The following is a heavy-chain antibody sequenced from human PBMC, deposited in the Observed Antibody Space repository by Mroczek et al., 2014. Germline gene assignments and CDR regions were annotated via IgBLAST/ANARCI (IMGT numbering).Heavy chain of an antibody. V-gene: IGHV4-31*03. CDR3: ARGVRSTTVVTPVLDY. Sequence: QVQLQESGPGLVKPSQTLSLTCTVSGGSISSGGYYWSWIRQHPGKGLEWIGYIYYSGSTYYNPSLKSRVTISVDTSKNQFSLKLSSVTAADTAVYYCARGVRSTTVVTPVLDYWGQGTLVTVSS. J-gene: IGHJ4*02. CDR1: GGSISSGGYY. CDR2: IYYSGST. D-gene: IGHD4-23*01.